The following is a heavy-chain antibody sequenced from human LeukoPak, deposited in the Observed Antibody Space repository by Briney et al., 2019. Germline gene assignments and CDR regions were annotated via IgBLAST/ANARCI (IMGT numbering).Heavy chain of an antibody. CDR3: AKHLYYDSGAYHTLSSFDY. CDR2: ISGSGGST. D-gene: IGHD3-22*01. Sequence: GGSLRLSCAASGFTFSNYAMSWVRQAPGKGLEWVSVISGSGGSTYYADPVKGRFTISRYNSKNTLYVQMNSLRAEDTAVYYCAKHLYYDSGAYHTLSSFDYWGQGTLVTVSS. V-gene: IGHV3-23*01. J-gene: IGHJ4*02. CDR1: GFTFSNYA.